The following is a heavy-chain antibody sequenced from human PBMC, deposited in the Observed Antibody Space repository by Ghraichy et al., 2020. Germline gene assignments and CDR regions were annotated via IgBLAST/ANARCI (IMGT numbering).Heavy chain of an antibody. Sequence: GGSLRLACAASGFTFSRYWMHWVRQAPGKGPVWVSRINSDGSTTTYADSVKGRFTISRDNAKNTLYLQMNSLRAEDTAVYYCSTSLGPTGVAFDYWGQGTLVTVSS. D-gene: IGHD1-26*01. CDR1: GFTFSRYW. CDR2: INSDGSTT. J-gene: IGHJ4*02. CDR3: STSLGPTGVAFDY. V-gene: IGHV3-74*01.